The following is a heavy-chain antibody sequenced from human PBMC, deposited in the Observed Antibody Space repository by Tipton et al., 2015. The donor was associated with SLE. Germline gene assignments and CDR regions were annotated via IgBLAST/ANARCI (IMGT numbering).Heavy chain of an antibody. Sequence: LSLTCTVSGGSVSRGSYSWSWIRQPAGKGLQWIGRVSSSGSTNYNPSLKSRVTISLDTSNNHFSLKLSSVTATDTAVYYCARDLPVVYTGNSWAGPFDFWGQGTTVTISS. V-gene: IGHV4-61*02. D-gene: IGHD5/OR15-5a*01. CDR2: VSSSGST. CDR1: GGSVSRGSYS. CDR3: ARDLPVVYTGNSWAGPFDF. J-gene: IGHJ3*01.